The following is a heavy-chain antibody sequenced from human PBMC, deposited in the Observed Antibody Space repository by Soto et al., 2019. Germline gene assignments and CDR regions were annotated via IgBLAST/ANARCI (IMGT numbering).Heavy chain of an antibody. CDR2: IYYSGST. J-gene: IGHJ4*02. V-gene: IGHV4-30-4*01. D-gene: IGHD4-17*01. Sequence: PSETLSLTCTVSGGSISSGDYYWSWIRQPPGKGLEWIGYIYYSGSTYYNPSLKSRVTISVDTSKNQFSLKLSSVTAADTAVYYCARGPTTVTTEYFDYWGQGTLVTVSS. CDR3: ARGPTTVTTEYFDY. CDR1: GGSISSGDYY.